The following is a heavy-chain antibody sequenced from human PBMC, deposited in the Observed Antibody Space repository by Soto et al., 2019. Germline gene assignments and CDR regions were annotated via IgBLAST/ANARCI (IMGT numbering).Heavy chain of an antibody. D-gene: IGHD3-22*01. CDR2: IVVGSGNT. J-gene: IGHJ6*02. CDR1: GFTFTSSA. CDR3: AAVPYTNYYDSSGYGPKVHIYGMDV. Sequence: ASVKVSCKAPGFTFTSSAVQWVRQARGQRLEWIGWIVVGSGNTNYAQKFQERVTITRDMSTSTAYMELSRLRSEDTAVYYCAAVPYTNYYDSSGYGPKVHIYGMDVWGQGTTVTVSS. V-gene: IGHV1-58*01.